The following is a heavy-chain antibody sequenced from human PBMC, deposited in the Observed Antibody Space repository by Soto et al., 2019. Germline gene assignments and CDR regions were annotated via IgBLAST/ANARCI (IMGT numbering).Heavy chain of an antibody. CDR2: IYYST. Sequence: QVQLQESGPGLVKPSQTLSLTCTVSGGSISSGGYYCSWIRQHPGKGLEWIGYIYYSTNYNPSLKSRVTISVDTSKNQFSLELSSVTAADTAVYYCARDYRASYPAYYYYGMDVWGQGTTVTVSS. J-gene: IGHJ6*02. V-gene: IGHV4-31*03. D-gene: IGHD3-16*02. CDR3: ARDYRASYPAYYYYGMDV. CDR1: GGSISSGGYY.